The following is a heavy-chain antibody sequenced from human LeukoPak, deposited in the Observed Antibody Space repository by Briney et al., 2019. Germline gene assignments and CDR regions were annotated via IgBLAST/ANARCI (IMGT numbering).Heavy chain of an antibody. D-gene: IGHD2-8*01. CDR2: IKQDGSDK. CDR1: GFTFSSYW. CDR3: AQWGRYFDY. V-gene: IGHV3-7*03. Sequence: GGSLRLSCAASGFTFSSYWMGWVRQAPGKGLEWVANIKQDGSDKYYVDSVKGLFTISRDNAKNSLYLQMTSMGAEETALYCFAQWGRYFDYWGQGTLVTVSS. J-gene: IGHJ4*02.